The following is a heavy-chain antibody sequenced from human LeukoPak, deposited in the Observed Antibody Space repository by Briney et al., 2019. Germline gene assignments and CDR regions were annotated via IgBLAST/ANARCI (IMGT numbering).Heavy chain of an antibody. J-gene: IGHJ4*02. Sequence: PGGSLRLSCAASGFTVSSNYMSWVRQAPGKGLEWVSVIYSGGSTYYADSVKGRFTISRDNSKNTLYLQMNSLRAEDTAVYYCASFSSGYLPFDYWGQGTLVTVSS. CDR2: IYSGGST. V-gene: IGHV3-53*01. CDR1: GFTVSSNY. CDR3: ASFSSGYLPFDY. D-gene: IGHD3-22*01.